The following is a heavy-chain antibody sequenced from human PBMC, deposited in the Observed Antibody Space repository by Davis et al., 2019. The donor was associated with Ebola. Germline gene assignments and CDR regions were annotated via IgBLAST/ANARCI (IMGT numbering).Heavy chain of an antibody. CDR1: GYTFTSYA. CDR2: INAGNGNT. J-gene: IGHJ6*02. D-gene: IGHD6-19*01. Sequence: ASVKVSCKASGYTFTSYAMHWVRQAPGHRLEWMGWINAGNGNTKYSQMFQGRVTITRDTSASTAYMELSSLRSEDTAVYYCARGGAGTGYYYGMDVWGQGTTVTVSS. CDR3: ARGGAGTGYYYGMDV. V-gene: IGHV1-3*01.